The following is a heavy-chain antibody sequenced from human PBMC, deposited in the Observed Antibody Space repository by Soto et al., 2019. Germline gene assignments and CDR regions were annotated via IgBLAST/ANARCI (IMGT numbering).Heavy chain of an antibody. CDR3: VRGDYYDSSGYVY. CDR2: ISSTSSTI. D-gene: IGHD3-22*01. CDR1: GFTFSTYS. J-gene: IGHJ4*02. V-gene: IGHV3-48*02. Sequence: EVQLVESGGGLAQPGGSLRLSCAASGFTFSTYSMNWVRQAPGKGLEWVSYISSTSSTIYYADSVKGRFTISRDNAKNSLYLQMNSLRDEDTAVYYCVRGDYYDSSGYVYWGQGSLVTVSS.